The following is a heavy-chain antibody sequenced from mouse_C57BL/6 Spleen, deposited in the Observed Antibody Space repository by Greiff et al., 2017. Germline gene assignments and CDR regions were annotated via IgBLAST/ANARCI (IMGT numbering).Heavy chain of an antibody. Sequence: QVQLQQSGAELVMPGASVKLSCKASGYTFTSYWMHWVKQRPGQGLEWIGEIDPSDSYTNYNQKFKGKSTLTVDNSSSTAYMQISSLTSEDSAVYYCARCHGSSSYFGVWGTRTTVTVSS. V-gene: IGHV1-69*01. J-gene: IGHJ1*03. CDR2: IDPSDSYT. D-gene: IGHD1-1*01. CDR1: GYTFTSYW. CDR3: ARCHGSSSYFGV.